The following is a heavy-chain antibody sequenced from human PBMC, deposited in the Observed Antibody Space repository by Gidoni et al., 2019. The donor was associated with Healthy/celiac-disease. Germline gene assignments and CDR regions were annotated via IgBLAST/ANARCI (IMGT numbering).Heavy chain of an antibody. CDR2: IYYSGST. V-gene: IGHV4-39*07. D-gene: IGHD3-22*01. Sequence: GSGPGLVKPSETLSLTCTVSGGSISSSSYYWGWIRQPPGKGLEWIGSIYYSGSTYYNPSLKSRVTISVDTSKNQFSLKLSSVTAADTAVYYCASVIGWNYDSSGYYRGGNHDYWGQGTLVTVSS. CDR1: GGSISSSSYY. CDR3: ASVIGWNYDSSGYYRGGNHDY. J-gene: IGHJ4*02.